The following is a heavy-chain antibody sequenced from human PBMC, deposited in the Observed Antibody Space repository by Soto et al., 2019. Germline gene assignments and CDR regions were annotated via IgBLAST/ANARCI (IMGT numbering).Heavy chain of an antibody. CDR2: ISYDGSNK. D-gene: IGHD5-18*01. CDR1: VFTFSSYA. V-gene: IGHV3-30-3*01. J-gene: IGHJ4*02. Sequence: QVQLVESGGGVVQPGRSLRLSCAASVFTFSSYAMHWVRQAPGKGLEWVAVISYDGSNKYYADSVKGRFTISRDNSKNTLYLQMNSLRAEDTAVYYCAGRGYSYGLHFDYWGQGTLVTVSS. CDR3: AGRGYSYGLHFDY.